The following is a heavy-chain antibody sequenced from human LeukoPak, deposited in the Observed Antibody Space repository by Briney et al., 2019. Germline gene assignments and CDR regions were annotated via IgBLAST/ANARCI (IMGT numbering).Heavy chain of an antibody. CDR2: IYYSGST. D-gene: IGHD3-3*01. J-gene: IGHJ6*03. CDR3: ARGTPLRITTFVVVPHYYYYMDV. Sequence: PSETLSLTCTVSGGSISSSSYYWGWIRQPPGKGLEWIGSIYYSGSTYYNPSLKSRVTISVDTSKNQFSLKLSSVTAADTAVYYCARGTPLRITTFVVVPHYYYYMDVWGKGTTVTVSS. CDR1: GGSISSSSYY. V-gene: IGHV4-39*01.